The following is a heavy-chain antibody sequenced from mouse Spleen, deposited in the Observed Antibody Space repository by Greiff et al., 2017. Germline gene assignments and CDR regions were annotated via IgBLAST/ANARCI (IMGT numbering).Heavy chain of an antibody. CDR1: GYTFTSYW. J-gene: IGHJ3*01. CDR2: IYPGSGST. CDR3: ARSYYGSSQFAY. Sequence: VQLQQPGAELVKPGASVKMSCKASGYTFTSYWITWVKQRPGQGLEWIGDIYPGSGSTNYNEKFKSKATLTVDTSSSTAYMQLSSLTSEDSAVYYCARSYYGSSQFAYWGQGTLVTVSA. V-gene: IGHV1-55*01. D-gene: IGHD1-1*01.